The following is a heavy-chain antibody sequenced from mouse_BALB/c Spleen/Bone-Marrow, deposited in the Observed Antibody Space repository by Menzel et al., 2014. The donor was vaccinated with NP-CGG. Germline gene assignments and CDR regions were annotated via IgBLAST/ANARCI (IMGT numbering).Heavy chain of an antibody. CDR3: TRGVYYDYDEGAMDY. J-gene: IGHJ4*01. D-gene: IGHD2-4*01. V-gene: IGHV1-14*01. Sequence: EVKLQESGPELVKPGASVKMSCKASGYTFTSYVMHWVKQKPGQGLEWIGYINPYNDGTKYNEKFKGKATLTSDKSSSTAYMELSSLTSEDSAAYYCTRGVYYDYDEGAMDYWGQGSSATDSS. CDR2: INPYNDGT. CDR1: GYTFTSYV.